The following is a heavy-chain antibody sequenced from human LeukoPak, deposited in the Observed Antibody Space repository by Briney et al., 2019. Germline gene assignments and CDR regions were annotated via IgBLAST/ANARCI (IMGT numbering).Heavy chain of an antibody. CDR1: GFRFDDHG. CDR2: INWNGGST. D-gene: IGHD6-19*01. CDR3: AGGDRNGWYFDY. J-gene: IGHJ4*02. Sequence: PGGSLRLSCVASGFRFDDHGMSWVRQAPGKGLEWVSGINWNGGSTGYGDPVKGRFTISRDSAKNSLYLQMNSLRAEDTALYYCAGGDRNGWYFDYWGQGILVTVSS. V-gene: IGHV3-20*04.